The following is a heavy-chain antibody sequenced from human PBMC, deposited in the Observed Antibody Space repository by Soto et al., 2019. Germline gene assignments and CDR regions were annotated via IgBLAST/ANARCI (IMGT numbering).Heavy chain of an antibody. CDR1: GGSISSGGYS. J-gene: IGHJ5*02. CDR3: ARHPSNFWFDP. D-gene: IGHD4-4*01. V-gene: IGHV4-30-2*03. CDR2: IYHSGST. Sequence: SETLSLTCAVSGGSISSGGYSWGWIRQPPGKGLEWIGYIYHSGSTYYNPSLKSRVTISVDTSKNQFSLKLSSVTAADTAVYYCARHPSNFWFDPWGQGTLVTV.